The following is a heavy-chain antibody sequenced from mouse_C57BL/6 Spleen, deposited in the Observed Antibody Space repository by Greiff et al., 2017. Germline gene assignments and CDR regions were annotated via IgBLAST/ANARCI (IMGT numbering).Heavy chain of an antibody. CDR2: INPSSGYT. V-gene: IGHV1-4*01. CDR1: GYTFTSYT. CDR3: ARAIYVGYYYFDV. J-gene: IGHJ1*03. Sequence: QVQLQQSGAELARPGASVKMSCKASGYTFTSYTMHWVKQSPGQGLEWIGYINPSSGYTKYNQKFKDKATLTADKSSSTAYMQLSSLTSEDSAVYYCARAIYVGYYYFDVWGTGTTVTVSS. D-gene: IGHD2-3*01.